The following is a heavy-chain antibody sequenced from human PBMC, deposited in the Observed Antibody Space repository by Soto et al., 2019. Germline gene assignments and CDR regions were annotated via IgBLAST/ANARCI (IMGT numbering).Heavy chain of an antibody. CDR1: GDSVGRYF. D-gene: IGHD3-3*01. CDR2: MNHSGST. CDR3: ARGPGLLRFFNWFDP. V-gene: IGHV4-34*01. J-gene: IGHJ5*02. Sequence: SETLSLTCTVSGDSVGRYFWSWIRQFPGKGLEWIGEMNHSGSTNYNPSLKSRVTISVDTSKNQFSLKLSSVTAADTAVYYCARGPGLLRFFNWFDPWGQGTLVTVSS.